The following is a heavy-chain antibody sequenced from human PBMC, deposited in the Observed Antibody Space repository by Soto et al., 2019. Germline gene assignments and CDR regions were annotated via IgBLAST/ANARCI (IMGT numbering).Heavy chain of an antibody. CDR3: ARSRPILGWFDP. CDR1: GGSISSGDYY. Sequence: QVQLQESGPGLVKPSQTLSLTCTVSGGSISSGDYYWSWIRQPPGKGLEWIGYMYYSGSTYYNQSQKSRVTISVATSKTQFSLKLSSVTAADAAVYYCARSRPILGWFDPWGQGTLVTVSS. D-gene: IGHD2-21*01. CDR2: MYYSGST. V-gene: IGHV4-30-4*01. J-gene: IGHJ5*02.